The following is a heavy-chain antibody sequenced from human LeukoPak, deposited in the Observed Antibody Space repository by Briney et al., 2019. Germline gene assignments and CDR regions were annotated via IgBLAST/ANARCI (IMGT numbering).Heavy chain of an antibody. V-gene: IGHV1-46*01. Sequence: QAPGQGXEWVGTFNPSGGGTSFAQKFQGRVTMTRVTSTSTVYMELSSLRSEDTAVYYCARGGLSSSSFGVGDSDPWGQGTLVTVSS. D-gene: IGHD2-2*01. J-gene: IGHJ5*02. CDR2: FNPSGGGT. CDR3: ARGGLSSSSFGVGDSDP.